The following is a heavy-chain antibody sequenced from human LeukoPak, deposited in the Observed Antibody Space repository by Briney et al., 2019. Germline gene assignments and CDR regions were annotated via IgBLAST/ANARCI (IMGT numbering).Heavy chain of an antibody. J-gene: IGHJ3*01. V-gene: IGHV4-31*03. CDR2: KYYSGSA. CDR3: ATPYCSSISCLDVFNV. CDR1: GVSVSDGGYY. D-gene: IGHD2-2*01. Sequence: SDTLSLTCNVSGVSVSDGGYYWTWIRQHPGRGLEWIGYKYYSGSAKYNPSLKSRLTISIDTSKNQFSLQLSSVTAADTATYYCATPYCSSISCLDVFNVWGPGTRVTVSS.